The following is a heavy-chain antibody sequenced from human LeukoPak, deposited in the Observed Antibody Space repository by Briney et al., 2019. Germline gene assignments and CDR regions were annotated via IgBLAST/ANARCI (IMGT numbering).Heavy chain of an antibody. V-gene: IGHV1-46*01. CDR3: ARDPGMATTQPEQGFFDY. CDR2: INPGGGST. Sequence: ASVKVSCKASGYTFTSYYMHWVRQAPGQGLEWMGIINPGGGSTSYAQKFQGRVTMTRDTSTSTVYMELSSLRSEDTAVYYCARDPGMATTQPEQGFFDYWGQGTLVTVSS. J-gene: IGHJ4*02. D-gene: IGHD5-24*01. CDR1: GYTFTSYY.